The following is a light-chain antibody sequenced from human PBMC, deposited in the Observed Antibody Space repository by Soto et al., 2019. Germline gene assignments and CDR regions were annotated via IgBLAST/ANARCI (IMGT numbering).Light chain of an antibody. V-gene: IGKV1-5*01. CDR1: QSISSW. J-gene: IGKJ1*01. CDR2: DAS. Sequence: IRMTQYPSPLSASVGDRVTITCGGGQSISSWLAWYQQKPGKAPKLLSYDASSLESGVQPTFSGRGSGPEFPLTISSLQPDDFALSYCQQYNRYWTFGQGTKVDI. CDR3: QQYNRYWT.